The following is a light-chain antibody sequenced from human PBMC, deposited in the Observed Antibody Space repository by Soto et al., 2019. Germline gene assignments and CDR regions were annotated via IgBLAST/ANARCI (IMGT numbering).Light chain of an antibody. CDR1: ESISSY. J-gene: IGKJ5*01. Sequence: DIQLTQSPSSLSASVGDRVTITCRAGESISSYLNWFQQKPGKAPRLLIYAASSWQSGIPARFSGSGSGTDFTLTVSSLQPEDFAAYYCQQGYSNPITFGQGTRLEIK. V-gene: IGKV1-39*01. CDR3: QQGYSNPIT. CDR2: AAS.